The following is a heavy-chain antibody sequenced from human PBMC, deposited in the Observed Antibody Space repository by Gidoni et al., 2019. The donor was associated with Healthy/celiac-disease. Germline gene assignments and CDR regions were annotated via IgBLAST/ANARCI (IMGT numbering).Heavy chain of an antibody. J-gene: IGHJ6*02. CDR1: GFTFSSYG. CDR2: ISYDGSNK. CDR3: AIGYGMDV. V-gene: IGHV3-30*03. Sequence: QVQLVEPGGGVVQPGRSLRLSCAASGFTFSSYGMQWVRQAPGKGLEWVAVISYDGSNKYYADSVKGRFTISRDNSKNTLYLQMNSLRAEDTAVYYCAIGYGMDVWGQGTTVTVSS.